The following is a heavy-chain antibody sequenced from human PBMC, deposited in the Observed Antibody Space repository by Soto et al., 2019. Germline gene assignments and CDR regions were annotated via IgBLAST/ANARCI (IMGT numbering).Heavy chain of an antibody. Sequence: ASVKVSCKASGYTFTSYGISWVRQAPGQGLEWMGWISAYNGNTNYAQKLQGRVTMTTDTSTSTAYMELRSLRSDDTAVYYCASQGAAQSYYYYYYGMDVWGQGTTVTVSS. CDR1: GYTFTSYG. D-gene: IGHD6-6*01. V-gene: IGHV1-18*01. CDR3: ASQGAAQSYYYYYYGMDV. CDR2: ISAYNGNT. J-gene: IGHJ6*02.